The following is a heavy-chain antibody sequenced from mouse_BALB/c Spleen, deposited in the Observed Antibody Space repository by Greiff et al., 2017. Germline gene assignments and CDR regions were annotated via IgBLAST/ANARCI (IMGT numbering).Heavy chain of an antibody. CDR3: ARSSYAY. D-gene: IGHD1-1*01. CDR1: GYSFTGYF. CDR2: INPYNGDT. Sequence: VQLKESGPELVKPGASVKISCKASGYSFTGYFMNWVMQSHGKSLEWIGRINPYNGDTFYNQKFKGKATLTVDKSSSTAHMELRSLASEDSAVYYCARSSYAYWGQGTLVTVSA. V-gene: IGHV1-20*02. J-gene: IGHJ3*01.